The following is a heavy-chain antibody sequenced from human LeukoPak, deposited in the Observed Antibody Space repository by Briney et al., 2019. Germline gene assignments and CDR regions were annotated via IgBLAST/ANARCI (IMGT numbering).Heavy chain of an antibody. J-gene: IGHJ4*02. CDR3: AKDQYGSGGYLDY. Sequence: GGSLRLSCAASGFTFSSYGMHWVRQAPGKGLEWVAVLSYDGPNKNYADSVKGRFTISRDNSKNTLYLQMNSMRAEDTAVYYCAKDQYGSGGYLDYWGQGTLVTLS. D-gene: IGHD3-10*01. CDR1: GFTFSSYG. CDR2: LSYDGPNK. V-gene: IGHV3-30*18.